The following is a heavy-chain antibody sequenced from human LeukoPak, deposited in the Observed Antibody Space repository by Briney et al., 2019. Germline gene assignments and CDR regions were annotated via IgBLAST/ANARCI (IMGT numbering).Heavy chain of an antibody. CDR1: GYTFTGYY. V-gene: IGHV1-2*06. CDR3: ARSDFWSGYYTTYNWFDP. CDR2: INPNRGGT. D-gene: IGHD3-3*01. Sequence: ASVKVSCKASGYTFTGYYMHWVRQAPGQGLEWMGRINPNRGGTNYAQKFQGRVTMTRDTSISTAYMELSRLRSDDTAVYYCARSDFWSGYYTTYNWFDPWGQGTLVTVSS. J-gene: IGHJ5*02.